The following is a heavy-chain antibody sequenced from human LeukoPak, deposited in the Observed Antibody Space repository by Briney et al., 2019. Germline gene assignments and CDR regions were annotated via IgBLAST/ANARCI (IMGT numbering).Heavy chain of an antibody. J-gene: IGHJ4*02. CDR3: ARVDPGHPIGY. CDR2: INHSGST. V-gene: IGHV4-34*01. CDR1: GGSFSGYY. Sequence: PSEALSLTCAVYGGSFSGYYWSWIRQPPGKGLEWIGEINHSGSTNYNPSLKSRVTISVDTSKNQFSLKLSSVTAADTAVYYCARVDPGHPIGYWGQGTLVTVSS. D-gene: IGHD3/OR15-3a*01.